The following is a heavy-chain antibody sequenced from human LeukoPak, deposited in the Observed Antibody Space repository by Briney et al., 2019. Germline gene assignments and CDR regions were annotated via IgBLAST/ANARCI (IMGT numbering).Heavy chain of an antibody. CDR2: ISGSGSGGST. J-gene: IGHJ4*02. D-gene: IGHD3-10*01. V-gene: IGHV3-23*01. CDR3: AARGPSGSGSYY. Sequence: GGSLRLSCAASGFTFSSSAMSWVRQAPGKGLEWVSSISGSGSGGSTYYADSVKGRFTISRDNSKNTLYLQMNSLRAEDTAVFYCAARGPSGSGSYYWGQGTLVTVPS. CDR1: GFTFSSSA.